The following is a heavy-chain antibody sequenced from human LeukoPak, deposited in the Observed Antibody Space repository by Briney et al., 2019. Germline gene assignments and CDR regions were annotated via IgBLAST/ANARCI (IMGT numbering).Heavy chain of an antibody. Sequence: GGSLRLSCAASGFTVSSNYMSWVREAPGKGVEWVSVIYSGGSTYYADSVKGRFTISRGNSKNTLYLQMNSLRAEDTAVYYCARAYYYDSSGYYYWGQGTLVTVSS. D-gene: IGHD3-22*01. J-gene: IGHJ4*02. CDR2: IYSGGST. V-gene: IGHV3-53*01. CDR1: GFTVSSNY. CDR3: ARAYYYDSSGYYY.